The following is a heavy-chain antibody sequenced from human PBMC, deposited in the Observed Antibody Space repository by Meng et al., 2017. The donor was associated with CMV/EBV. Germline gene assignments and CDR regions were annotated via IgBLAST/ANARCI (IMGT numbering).Heavy chain of an antibody. V-gene: IGHV1-69*05. D-gene: IGHD6-13*01. CDR2: IIPIFGTA. J-gene: IGHJ5*02. CDR1: GGTFSSYA. Sequence: SVTVSCKASGGTFSSYAISWVRQAPGQGLEWMGGIIPIFGTANYAQKFQGRVTINTDESTSTAYMELSSLRSEDTAVYYWARGPAGTEGWFDPWGQGTLVTVSS. CDR3: ARGPAGTEGWFDP.